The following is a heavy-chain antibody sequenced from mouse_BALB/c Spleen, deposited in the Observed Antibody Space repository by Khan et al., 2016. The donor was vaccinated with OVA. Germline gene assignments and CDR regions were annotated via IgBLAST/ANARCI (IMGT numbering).Heavy chain of an antibody. Sequence: EVELVESGPGLVKPSQSLSLTCTVTGFSITSDYAWYLLRPSPGNQLGWMGYISYSGTTSYNPPLNSRISITRDTSKNQFFLQMNSVTTEDTATYYCARGAKAGFDYWGQGTLVTVSA. CDR1: GFSITSDYA. CDR2: ISYSGTT. J-gene: IGHJ3*01. CDR3: ARGAKAGFDY. V-gene: IGHV3-2*02.